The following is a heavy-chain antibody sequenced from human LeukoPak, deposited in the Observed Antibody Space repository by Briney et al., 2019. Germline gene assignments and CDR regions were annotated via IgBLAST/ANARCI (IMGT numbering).Heavy chain of an antibody. Sequence: SETLSLTCTVSGGSMNRGNYYWSWIRQLAGKGLEWIGRISTGGSTNYNPSLKSRVTMSVDTSKNQFSLKLSSVTAADTAVYYCARDRIYGSGSDHLDYWGQGTLVTVSS. V-gene: IGHV4-61*02. CDR1: GGSMNRGNYY. CDR3: ARDRIYGSGSDHLDY. D-gene: IGHD3-10*01. J-gene: IGHJ4*02. CDR2: ISTGGST.